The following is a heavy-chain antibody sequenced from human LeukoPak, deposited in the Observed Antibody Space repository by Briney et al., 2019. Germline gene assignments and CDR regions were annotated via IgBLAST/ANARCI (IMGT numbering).Heavy chain of an antibody. Sequence: GASLKISCKGSGYSFTSYWIGWVRQLPGKGLEWMGIIYPGDSDTRYSPSFQGQVTISADKSISTAYLQWSSLKASDTAMYYCARRRTYYYDSSGYYYDYWGQGTLVTVSS. CDR2: IYPGDSDT. J-gene: IGHJ4*02. CDR3: ARRRTYYYDSSGYYYDY. CDR1: GYSFTSYW. V-gene: IGHV5-51*01. D-gene: IGHD3-22*01.